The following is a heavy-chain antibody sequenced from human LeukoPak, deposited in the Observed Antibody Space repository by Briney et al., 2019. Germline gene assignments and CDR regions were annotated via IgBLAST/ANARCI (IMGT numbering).Heavy chain of an antibody. CDR1: GGSVSSYY. Sequence: KPSETLSLTCTVSGGSVSSYYWSGIRQPPGKGLEWIGYMYYTGSSNYNPSLKSRVTISLDTSKNQFSLKLSSMTAADTAVYYCAGQTTVTYYYYYMDVWGKGTTVTVSS. CDR3: AGQTTVTYYYYYMDV. D-gene: IGHD4-17*01. J-gene: IGHJ6*03. V-gene: IGHV4-59*02. CDR2: MYYTGSS.